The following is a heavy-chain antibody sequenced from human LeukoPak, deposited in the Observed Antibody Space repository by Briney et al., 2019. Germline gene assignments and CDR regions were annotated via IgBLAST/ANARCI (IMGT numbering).Heavy chain of an antibody. V-gene: IGHV3-48*04. D-gene: IGHD6-19*01. CDR3: ARGPVSSSGFFGY. J-gene: IGHJ4*02. Sequence: GGSLRLSCAASGFTFSSYSMNWVRQAPGKGLEWVSYISSSSSAIYYADSVKGRFTISRDNAKKSLYLQMNSLRAEDTAVYYCARGPVSSSGFFGYWGQGTLVTVSS. CDR1: GFTFSSYS. CDR2: ISSSSSAI.